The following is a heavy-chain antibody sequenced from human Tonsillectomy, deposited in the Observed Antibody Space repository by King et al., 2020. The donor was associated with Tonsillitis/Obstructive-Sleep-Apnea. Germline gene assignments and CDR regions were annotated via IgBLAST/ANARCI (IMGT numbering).Heavy chain of an antibody. CDR1: GGSFSSYY. D-gene: IGHD4-17*01. J-gene: IGHJ6*02. V-gene: IGHV4-34*01. Sequence: HVQLQQWGAGLLKPSETLSLTCAVYGGSFSSYYWSWIRQPPGKGLEWIGEINHSGSTNYNPSLKSRVTISVDMSKNQFSLKLSSVTAADTAVYYCARTKYGDHPLYYYGMDVWGQGTTVTVSS. CDR3: ARTKYGDHPLYYYGMDV. CDR2: INHSGST.